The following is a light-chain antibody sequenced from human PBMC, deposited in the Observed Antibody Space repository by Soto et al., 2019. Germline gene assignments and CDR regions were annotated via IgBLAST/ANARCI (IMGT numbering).Light chain of an antibody. J-gene: IGKJ3*01. CDR1: QSISRY. V-gene: IGKV1-39*01. Sequence: DIQMTQSPSSLAASVGDRVTVTCRAGQSISRYLNWYQQRPGKAPNLLIYSASSLQTGVPSRFSGSGSGTDFTLTITTLQTEDYATSYCQQSYNGPFTFGPGTKVDL. CDR2: SAS. CDR3: QQSYNGPFT.